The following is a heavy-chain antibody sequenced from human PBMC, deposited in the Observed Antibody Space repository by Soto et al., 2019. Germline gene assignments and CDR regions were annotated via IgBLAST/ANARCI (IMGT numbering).Heavy chain of an antibody. CDR3: AGGGGVGVAGSAAFDM. J-gene: IGHJ3*02. V-gene: IGHV1-2*02. CDR1: GYPVTAYY. CDR2: INPATGAA. D-gene: IGHD3-3*01. Sequence: QLHLVQSGAVVKKPGASVTVSCSASGYPVTAYYMHWVRQAPGRGLEWMGGINPATGAAKYTQTCQGRVTLARDASTSTFFLELSGLTSEDTAVFYGAGGGGVGVAGSAAFDMWGRGTLVTVSS.